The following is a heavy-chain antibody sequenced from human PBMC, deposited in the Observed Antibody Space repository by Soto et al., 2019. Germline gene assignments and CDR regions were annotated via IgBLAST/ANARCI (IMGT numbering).Heavy chain of an antibody. D-gene: IGHD3-22*01. CDR3: ARDSGVVITPSSNFGMDF. V-gene: IGHV1-69*01. CDR2: IIPIVGTA. CDR1: GGTFSSYD. Sequence: HVQLVQSGAALKKPGSSVKGSCKASGGTFSSYDISWVRQAPGQGLEWMGGIIPIVGTANYAQTFQGRITMTADESTSTAYMEMSSLRSGDPALYDWARDSGVVITPSSNFGMDFWGQGTTVTVSS. J-gene: IGHJ6*02.